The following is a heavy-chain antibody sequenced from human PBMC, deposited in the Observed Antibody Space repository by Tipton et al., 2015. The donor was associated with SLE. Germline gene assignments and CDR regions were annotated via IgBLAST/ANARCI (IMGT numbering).Heavy chain of an antibody. V-gene: IGHV3-72*01. D-gene: IGHD4-17*01. J-gene: IGHJ6*02. CDR3: TKGDYGGYWGRGYGMDV. CDR1: GFTFSDHY. Sequence: GSLRLSCAASGFTFSDHYMDWVRQAPGKGLEWVGRSRNRAKSYTTEYAASVKGRFTISRDDSKNSLYLQMNSLKTEDTAVYYCTKGDYGGYWGRGYGMDVWGQGTTVTVSS. CDR2: SRNRAKSYTT.